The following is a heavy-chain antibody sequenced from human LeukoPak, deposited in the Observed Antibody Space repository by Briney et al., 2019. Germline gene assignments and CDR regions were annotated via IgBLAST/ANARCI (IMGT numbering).Heavy chain of an antibody. D-gene: IGHD3-22*01. Sequence: GASVKVSCKASGYTFTSYDINWVRQATGQGLEWMGWINPNSGNTGYAQKFQGRVTMTRNTSISTAYMELSSLRSEDTAVYYCARGGYYYDSSGYYGGAFDIWGQGTMVTVSS. CDR2: INPNSGNT. V-gene: IGHV1-8*01. J-gene: IGHJ3*02. CDR3: ARGGYYYDSSGYYGGAFDI. CDR1: GYTFTSYD.